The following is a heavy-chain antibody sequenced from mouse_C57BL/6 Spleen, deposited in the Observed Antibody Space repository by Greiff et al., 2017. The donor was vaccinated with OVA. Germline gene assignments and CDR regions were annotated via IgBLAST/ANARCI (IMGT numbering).Heavy chain of an antibody. V-gene: IGHV3-1*01. Sequence: VQLQQSGPGMVKPSQSLSLTCTVTGYSITSGYDWHWIRHFPGNKLEWMGYISYSGSTNYNPSLKSRISITHDTSKNHFFLKLNSVTTEDTATYYCAREGSNYDGALAWWGQGTLVTVSA. J-gene: IGHJ3*01. D-gene: IGHD2-5*01. CDR3: AREGSNYDGALAW. CDR2: ISYSGST. CDR1: GYSITSGYD.